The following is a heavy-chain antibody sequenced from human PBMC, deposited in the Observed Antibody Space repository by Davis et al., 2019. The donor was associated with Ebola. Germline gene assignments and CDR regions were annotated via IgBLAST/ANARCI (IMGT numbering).Heavy chain of an antibody. Sequence: GGSLRLSCAASGFTFNKYEMNWVRQAPGKGLEWISYISDSGSTTYYTDSVKGRFTISRDNAKNSLYLQMNTLRIDDTAVYYCTREGSWHWFDPWGQGTLVTVSS. CDR1: GFTFNKYE. CDR3: TREGSWHWFDP. CDR2: ISDSGSTT. V-gene: IGHV3-48*03. J-gene: IGHJ5*02. D-gene: IGHD6-13*01.